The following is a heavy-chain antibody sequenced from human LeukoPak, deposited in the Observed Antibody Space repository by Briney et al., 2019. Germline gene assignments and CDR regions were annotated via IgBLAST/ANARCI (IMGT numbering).Heavy chain of an antibody. CDR3: AKDTVEYYYDSSGYY. CDR2: IKQDGSAK. Sequence: LPGESLRLSCTASGFTLSAHWMTWVRQAPGKGLEWVANIKQDGSAKYYVDSVKGRFAVSRDNAKNSMYLQMNSLRVEDTAVYYCAKDTVEYYYDSSGYYWGQGTLVTVSS. D-gene: IGHD3-22*01. CDR1: GFTLSAHW. V-gene: IGHV3-7*05. J-gene: IGHJ4*02.